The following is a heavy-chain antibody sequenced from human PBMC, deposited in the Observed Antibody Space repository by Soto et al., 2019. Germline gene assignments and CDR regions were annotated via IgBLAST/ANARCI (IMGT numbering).Heavy chain of an antibody. J-gene: IGHJ1*01. Sequence: QVQLVQSGAEVKRPGASVKVSCKASGYTFSTYAMHWVRQVPGQRPEWMGWINPGNGYTKYSQRFQGRVTISTNTSATTAYMELTSLNSDDTAVYYCARDSEWRTMGAENFQHWGQGTRVTVSA. V-gene: IGHV1-3*01. CDR2: INPGNGYT. CDR3: ARDSEWRTMGAENFQH. CDR1: GYTFSTYA. D-gene: IGHD3-3*01.